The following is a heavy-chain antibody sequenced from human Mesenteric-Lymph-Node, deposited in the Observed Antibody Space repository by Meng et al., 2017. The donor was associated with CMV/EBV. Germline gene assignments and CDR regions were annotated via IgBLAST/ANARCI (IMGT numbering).Heavy chain of an antibody. V-gene: IGHV3-30*04. CDR1: GFTFSSYA. J-gene: IGHJ4*02. CDR3: AKGLQAFDY. Sequence: GGSLRLSCAASGFTFSSYAMHWVRQAPGKGLEWVAVISYDGSNKYYADSVKGRFTISRDNSKNTLYLQMNSLRAEDTAVYYCAKGLQAFDYWGQGTLVTVSS. D-gene: IGHD4-11*01. CDR2: ISYDGSNK.